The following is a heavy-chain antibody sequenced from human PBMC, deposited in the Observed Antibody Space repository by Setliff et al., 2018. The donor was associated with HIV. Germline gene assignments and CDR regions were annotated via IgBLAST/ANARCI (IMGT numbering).Heavy chain of an antibody. V-gene: IGHV4-39*01. CDR3: ARWHPPYGFWEEDY. Sequence: LSLTCTVSGASIGRRSDCWIWIRQPPGKGLEWIGEINHSGSTHYNPSLKSRFTISVDTSKNQFSLKVNSVTAADTAVYYCARWHPPYGFWEEDYWGQGTLVTVSS. J-gene: IGHJ4*02. CDR2: INHSGST. D-gene: IGHD3-10*01. CDR1: GASIGRRSDC.